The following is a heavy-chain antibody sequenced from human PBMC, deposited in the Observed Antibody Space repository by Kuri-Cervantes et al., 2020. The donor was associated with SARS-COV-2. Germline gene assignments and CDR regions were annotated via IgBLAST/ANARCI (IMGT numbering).Heavy chain of an antibody. CDR3: AKDRVGVQDF. J-gene: IGHJ4*02. D-gene: IGHD2-21*01. V-gene: IGHV3-30*18. Sequence: GGSLRLSCAASGFNFSRTDMHWVRQAPGKGLEWVAVISYDGKKKKCIASGKGRFTISRDNSQNTLYLHMKSLRSEDTAMYYCAKDRVGVQDFWGQGTLVTVSS. CDR2: ISYDGKKK. CDR1: GFNFSRTD.